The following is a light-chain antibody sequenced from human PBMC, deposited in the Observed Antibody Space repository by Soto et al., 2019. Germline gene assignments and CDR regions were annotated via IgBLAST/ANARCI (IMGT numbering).Light chain of an antibody. Sequence: QSVLTQPASVSGSPGQSITISCTGTSSDVGGYNYVSWYQQHPGKAPKLMIYEVSKRPSGVPDRVSGSKSGNTASLTVSGLQAEDEADYYCTPYAGSNTWVFGGGTKLTVL. CDR2: EVS. J-gene: IGLJ3*02. CDR1: SSDVGGYNY. V-gene: IGLV2-8*01. CDR3: TPYAGSNTWV.